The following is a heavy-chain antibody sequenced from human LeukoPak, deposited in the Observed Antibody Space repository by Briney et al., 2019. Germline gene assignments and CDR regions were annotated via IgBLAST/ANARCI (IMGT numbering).Heavy chain of an antibody. Sequence: GGSLRLSCAASGFTVSSNYMSWVRQAPGKGLEWVSVIYSGGSTYYADSVKGRFTVSRDNSKNTLYLQMNSLRAEDTAVYFCVRGYSFGPYGMDVWGQGTTVTVSS. CDR3: VRGYSFGPYGMDV. CDR1: GFTVSSNY. V-gene: IGHV3-53*01. CDR2: IYSGGST. D-gene: IGHD2-15*01. J-gene: IGHJ6*02.